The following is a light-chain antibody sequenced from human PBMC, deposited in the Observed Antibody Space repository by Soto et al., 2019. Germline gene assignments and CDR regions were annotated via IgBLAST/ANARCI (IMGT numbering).Light chain of an antibody. CDR1: SSDVGNYNL. J-gene: IGLJ2*01. V-gene: IGLV2-23*01. CDR2: EGS. Sequence: QSALTQPASVSGSPGQSITISCTGTSSDVGNYNLVSWYQQHPGKAPKLMIYEGSKRPSGVSNRFSGSKSGNTASLTISGLQAEDEADYYCSSYADSSTYGVFGGGTKVTVL. CDR3: SSYADSSTYGV.